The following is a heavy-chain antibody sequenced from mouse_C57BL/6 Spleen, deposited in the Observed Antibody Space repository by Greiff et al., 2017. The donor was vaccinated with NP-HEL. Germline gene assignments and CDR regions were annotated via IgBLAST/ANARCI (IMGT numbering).Heavy chain of an antibody. V-gene: IGHV1-15*01. CDR2: IDPETGGT. Sequence: QVQLQQSGAELVRPGASVTLSCKASGYTFTDYEMHWVKQTPVHGLEWIGAIDPETGGTAYNQKFKGKAILTADKSSSTAYMELRSLTSEDSAVYYCTRWGYDYDGGFAYWGQGTLVTVSA. CDR1: GYTFTDYE. D-gene: IGHD2-4*01. CDR3: TRWGYDYDGGFAY. J-gene: IGHJ3*01.